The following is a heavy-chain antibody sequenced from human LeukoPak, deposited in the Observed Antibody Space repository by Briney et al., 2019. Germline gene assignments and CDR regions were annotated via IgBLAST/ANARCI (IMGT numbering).Heavy chain of an antibody. D-gene: IGHD2-2*02. CDR2: IRNKPNNYAT. CDR1: GFTFSGST. J-gene: IGHJ4*02. Sequence: PGGSLRLSCAASGFTFSGSTIHWVRQASGKGPEWVGHIRNKPNNYATAYAASVKGRFTISRDDSKNTAYLQMNSLKTEDTAVYYCAQYCGSASCYTGYWGQGTLVTVSS. CDR3: AQYCGSASCYTGY. V-gene: IGHV3-73*01.